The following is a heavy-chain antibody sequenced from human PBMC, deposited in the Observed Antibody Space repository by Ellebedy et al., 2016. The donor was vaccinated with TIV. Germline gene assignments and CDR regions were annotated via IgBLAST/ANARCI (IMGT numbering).Heavy chain of an antibody. CDR2: IGWNSGSI. V-gene: IGHV3-9*01. D-gene: IGHD3-16*01. CDR3: AKDKRMITFGGVIDY. CDR1: GFTFDDYA. Sequence: PGGSLRLSCAASGFTFDDYAMHWVRQAPGKGLEWVSGIGWNSGSIGYADSVKGRFTISRDNAKNSLYLQMNSLRAEDTALYYCAKDKRMITFGGVIDYWGQGTLVTVSS. J-gene: IGHJ4*02.